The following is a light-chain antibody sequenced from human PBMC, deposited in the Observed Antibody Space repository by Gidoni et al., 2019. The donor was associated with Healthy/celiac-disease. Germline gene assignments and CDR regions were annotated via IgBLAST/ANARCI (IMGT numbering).Light chain of an antibody. CDR1: SLRSYY. CDR3: NSRDSSGSHRV. Sequence: SSELTQDPAVSVALGPTVRITCQGDSLRSYYASWYQQKPGQAPVLVIYGKNNRPSGIPDRFSGSSSGNTASLAITGAQAEDEADYYCNSRDSSGSHRVFGGGTKLTVL. J-gene: IGLJ2*01. V-gene: IGLV3-19*01. CDR2: GKN.